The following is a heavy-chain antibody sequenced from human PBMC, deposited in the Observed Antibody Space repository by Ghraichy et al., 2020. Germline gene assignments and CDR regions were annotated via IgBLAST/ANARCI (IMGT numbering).Heavy chain of an antibody. Sequence: ASVKVSCKASGYTFTSYGISWVRHAPGQGLEWMGWISAYNGNTNYAQKLQGRVTMTTDTSTSTAYMELRSLRSDDTAVYYCARPPRGYSYGYTLDYWGQGTLVTVSS. CDR3: ARPPRGYSYGYTLDY. V-gene: IGHV1-18*01. CDR1: GYTFTSYG. J-gene: IGHJ4*02. D-gene: IGHD5-18*01. CDR2: ISAYNGNT.